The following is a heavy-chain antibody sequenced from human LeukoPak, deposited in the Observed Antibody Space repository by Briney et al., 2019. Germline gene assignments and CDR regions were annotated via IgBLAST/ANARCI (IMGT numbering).Heavy chain of an antibody. CDR1: GFTFSSYE. V-gene: IGHV3-48*03. CDR3: AKGRIVGATSVDY. CDR2: ISSSGSTI. D-gene: IGHD1-26*01. Sequence: GGSLRLSCAASGFTFSSYEMNWGRQAPGKGLEWVSYISSSGSTIYYADSVKGRFTISRDNAKNSLYLQMNSLRAEDTAVYYCAKGRIVGATSVDYWGQGTLVTVSS. J-gene: IGHJ4*02.